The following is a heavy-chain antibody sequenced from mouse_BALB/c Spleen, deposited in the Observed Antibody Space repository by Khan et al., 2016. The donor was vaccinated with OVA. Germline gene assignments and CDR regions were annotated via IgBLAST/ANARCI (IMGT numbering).Heavy chain of an antibody. CDR1: GYSITSDYA. V-gene: IGHV3-2*02. D-gene: IGHD1-1*01. Sequence: EVQLQESGPGLMKPPQSLSLTCTVTGYSITSDYAWNWIRQFPGNKLEWMGYISYSGYTSYNPSLNSRISVTRDTSKNQFFLQLNSVTTEDTATXFCARCVYYSGSTFYYFDFWGQGTTLTVSS. CDR3: ARCVYYSGSTFYYFDF. CDR2: ISYSGYT. J-gene: IGHJ2*01.